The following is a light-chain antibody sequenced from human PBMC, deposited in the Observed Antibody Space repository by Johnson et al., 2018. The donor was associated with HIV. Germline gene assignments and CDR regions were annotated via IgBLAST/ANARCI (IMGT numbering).Light chain of an antibody. CDR1: SSNIGNNY. Sequence: QSVLTQPPSVSAAPGQKVTISCSGSSSNIGNNYVSWYQQLPGTAPKLLIYEKNKRPSGIPDRFSASKSGTSATLGITGIPTGEEADYYRGTRDSSLNPHYVFGTGTKVTVL. V-gene: IGLV1-51*02. CDR3: GTRDSSLNPHYV. J-gene: IGLJ1*01. CDR2: EKN.